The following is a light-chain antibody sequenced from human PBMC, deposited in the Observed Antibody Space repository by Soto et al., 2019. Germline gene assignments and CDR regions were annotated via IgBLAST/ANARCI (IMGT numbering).Light chain of an antibody. CDR1: SSNIGNNY. J-gene: IGLJ1*01. CDR3: GTWDSSLSAYV. CDR2: ENN. V-gene: IGLV1-51*02. Sequence: QSVLTQPPSVSAAPGQKVTISCSGSSSNIGNNYVSWYQQVPGTAPKLLIYENNKRPSGIPDRFSGSKSGTSATLAITGLQTGDEADYYCGTWDSSLSAYVFGTGTKVTVL.